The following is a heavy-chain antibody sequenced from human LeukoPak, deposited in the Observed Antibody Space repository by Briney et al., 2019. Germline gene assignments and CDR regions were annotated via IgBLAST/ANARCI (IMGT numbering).Heavy chain of an antibody. D-gene: IGHD3-3*01. CDR2: INPNSGGT. CDR1: GYTFTGCY. CDR3: ATRYEPNAFYDAFDI. J-gene: IGHJ3*02. V-gene: IGHV1-2*02. Sequence: ASVKVSCKASGYTFTGCYMHWVRQAPGQGLEWMGWINPNSGGTNYAQKFQGRVTMTRDTSISTAYMELSRLRSDDTAVYYCATRYEPNAFYDAFDIWGQGTMVTVSS.